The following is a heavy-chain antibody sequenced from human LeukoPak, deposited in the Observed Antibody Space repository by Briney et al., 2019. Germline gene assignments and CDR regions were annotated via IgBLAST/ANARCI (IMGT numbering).Heavy chain of an antibody. CDR1: GGSISSYY. Sequence: SETLSLTCTVSGGSISSYYWSWIRQPPGKGLEWIGYIYYSGSTNYNPSLKSRVTISVDTSKNQFSLKLSSVTAADTAVYYCARGKGEWELLGHFDYWGQGTLVTVSS. CDR2: IYYSGST. V-gene: IGHV4-59*08. D-gene: IGHD1-26*01. CDR3: ARGKGEWELLGHFDY. J-gene: IGHJ4*02.